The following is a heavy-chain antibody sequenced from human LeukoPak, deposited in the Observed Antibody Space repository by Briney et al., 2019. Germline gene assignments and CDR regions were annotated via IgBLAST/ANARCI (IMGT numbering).Heavy chain of an antibody. CDR1: GFTLSSYN. CDR3: ARGGQRLLPDY. D-gene: IGHD3-22*01. Sequence: PGGSLRLSCVASGFTLSSYNMKWVRQAPGKGLVWVSRINPDGSSTSYADSVKGRFTVSRDNAKNTQYLQMNSLRAEDTAVYYCARGGQRLLPDYWGQGTLVTVSS. J-gene: IGHJ4*02. CDR2: INPDGSST. V-gene: IGHV3-74*01.